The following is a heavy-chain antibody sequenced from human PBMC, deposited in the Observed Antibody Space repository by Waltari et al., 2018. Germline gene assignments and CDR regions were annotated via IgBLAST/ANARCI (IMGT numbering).Heavy chain of an antibody. J-gene: IGHJ4*02. V-gene: IGHV1-2*02. Sequence: QVQLVQSGAEVKKPGASVRVSCTASGYPPTTYYMPWVRQAPGQGLEWMGWINPNSGVTNYAQEFQGRVSMTRDTSVNTVYMELSRLRSDDTAFYYCARVLTPNYYDSSEWGFYYLDNWGQGTLVSVSS. CDR1: GYPPTTYY. CDR2: INPNSGVT. D-gene: IGHD3-22*01. CDR3: ARVLTPNYYDSSEWGFYYLDN.